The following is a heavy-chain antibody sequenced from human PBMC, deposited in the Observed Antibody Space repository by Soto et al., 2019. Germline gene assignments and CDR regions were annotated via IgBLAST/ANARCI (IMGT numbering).Heavy chain of an antibody. Sequence: RVSCGVWEVSIRNYAMSCVSQTPEKGLEWVSAINGGGISTYYADSVKGRFTISRDQSKNTIYLQMDSLRVEDTALYYCTKGRYLEWFLSGGGEESWGRGTLVTVSS. CDR2: INGGGIST. J-gene: IGHJ5*02. CDR3: TKGRYLEWFLSGGGEES. D-gene: IGHD3-3*01. CDR1: EVSIRNYA. V-gene: IGHV3-23*01.